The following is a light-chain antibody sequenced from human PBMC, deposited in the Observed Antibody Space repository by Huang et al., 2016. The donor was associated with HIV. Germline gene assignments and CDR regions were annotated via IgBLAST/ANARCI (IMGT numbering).Light chain of an antibody. Sequence: EILLTQSPDTLSLSPGERATLSCRASQSVNNNYLAWYQQKPGQAPGLRIYRASTRATGIPDRFSGSGSGTDFTLTISRLEPDDFAVYYCQQFGSSPPYSFGQGTKLEIK. CDR1: QSVNNNY. V-gene: IGKV3-20*01. CDR2: RAS. CDR3: QQFGSSPPYS. J-gene: IGKJ2*03.